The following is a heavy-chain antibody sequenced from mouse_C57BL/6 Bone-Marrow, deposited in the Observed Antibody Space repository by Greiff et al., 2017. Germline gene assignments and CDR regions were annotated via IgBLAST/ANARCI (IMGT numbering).Heavy chain of an antibody. CDR1: GYPFTSYW. V-gene: IGHV1-59*01. CDR3: ARTRRPHWYFDD. Sequence: QVQLQQPGAELVRPGTSVKLSCKASGYPFTSYWMHWVKQRPGQGLEWIGVIDPSDSYTNYTQKFKGKATLTVDTSSSTAYKQLSSLTSEDSAVYYCARTRRPHWYFDDWGTGTTVTVSS. CDR2: IDPSDSYT. J-gene: IGHJ1*03.